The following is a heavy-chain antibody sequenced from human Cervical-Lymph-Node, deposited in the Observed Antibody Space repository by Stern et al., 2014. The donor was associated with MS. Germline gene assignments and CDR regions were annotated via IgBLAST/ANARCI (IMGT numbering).Heavy chain of an antibody. D-gene: IGHD5-18*01. J-gene: IGHJ4*02. CDR1: GYTFINFY. Sequence: VQLVQSGAEVKKPGASVKVSCKATGYTFINFYMHWVRQAPGQGLEWMGIINPSDGSTSYAQALHGRVTMTRDTSTNTCYMELGSLRSEDTAVYYCAREHTAMGFGFWGQGTLVTVSS. CDR2: INPSDGST. CDR3: AREHTAMGFGF. V-gene: IGHV1-46*04.